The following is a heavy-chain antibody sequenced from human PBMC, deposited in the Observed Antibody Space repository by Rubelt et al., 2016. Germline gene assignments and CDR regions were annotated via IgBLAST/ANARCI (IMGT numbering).Heavy chain of an antibody. V-gene: IGHV1-46*01. J-gene: IGHJ5*02. CDR1: VYTFTSYA. Sequence: QVQLVQSGAEVKKPGASVKVSCKASVYTFTSYAMNWVRQAPGPGLEWMGIINPSGGSTSYAQKFQGRVAMTRETSTSTVYMALSSLRSEDTAVYYCARNHYSSSWYLNPWGQGTLVTVSS. CDR2: INPSGGST. CDR3: ARNHYSSSWYLNP. D-gene: IGHD6-13*01.